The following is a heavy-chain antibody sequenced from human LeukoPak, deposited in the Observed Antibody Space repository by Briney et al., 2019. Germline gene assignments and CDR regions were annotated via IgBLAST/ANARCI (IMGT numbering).Heavy chain of an antibody. D-gene: IGHD5-18*01. Sequence: GGSLRLSCAASGFTFSGYWMNWVRQAPGKGLEWVPAISGSGGSTYYADSVKGRFTISRDNSKNTLYLQMNSLRAEDTAVYYCAKMGAFRGYSYGPFDYWGQGTLVTVSS. V-gene: IGHV3-23*01. CDR1: GFTFSGYW. J-gene: IGHJ4*02. CDR3: AKMGAFRGYSYGPFDY. CDR2: ISGSGGST.